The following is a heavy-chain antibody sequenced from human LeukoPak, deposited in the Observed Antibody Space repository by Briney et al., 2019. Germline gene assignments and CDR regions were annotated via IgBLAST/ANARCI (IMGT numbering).Heavy chain of an antibody. Sequence: GASVKVSCKASGYTFTSFGFSWVRQAPGQGLEWMGWISAYNGHTNYAQNLQGRVTMTTDTSTGTAYMELTSLRSDDTAVYYCARDKDMGAVAGTFDYWGQGTLVTVSS. CDR3: ARDKDMGAVAGTFDY. V-gene: IGHV1-18*01. J-gene: IGHJ4*02. D-gene: IGHD6-19*01. CDR1: GYTFTSFG. CDR2: ISAYNGHT.